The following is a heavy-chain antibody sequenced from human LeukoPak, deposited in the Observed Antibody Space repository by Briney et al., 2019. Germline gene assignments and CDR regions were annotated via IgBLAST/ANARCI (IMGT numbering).Heavy chain of an antibody. CDR1: GYTFTAYY. D-gene: IGHD3-3*01. V-gene: IGHV1-2*02. CDR3: ARDYRFRITTFGGGRRNWFDP. Sequence: GASVKVSCKASGYTFTAYYIHWVRQAPGQGLEWMGWINPNSGDTNYAQKFQGRVTMTRDKSINTVYMELSGLRSDDTAVFHCARDYRFRITTFGGGRRNWFDPWGQGTLVTVSS. CDR2: INPNSGDT. J-gene: IGHJ5*02.